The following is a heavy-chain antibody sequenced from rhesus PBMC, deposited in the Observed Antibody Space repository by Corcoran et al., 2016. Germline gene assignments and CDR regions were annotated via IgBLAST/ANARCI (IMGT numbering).Heavy chain of an antibody. CDR1: GGSISGYY. D-gene: IGHD1-44*01. J-gene: IGHJ4*01. V-gene: IGHV4-81*01. CDR2: IDGKIAGT. CDR3: ARGGGTAAFDY. Sequence: QLQLQESGPGLVKPSETLSLTCAVSGGSISGYYWSWIRQPPGKGLEWIGNIDGKIAGTNYNPSLKSRVTISKDTSKNQFSLKLTSVTAADTAVYYCARGGGTAAFDYWGQGVLVTVSS.